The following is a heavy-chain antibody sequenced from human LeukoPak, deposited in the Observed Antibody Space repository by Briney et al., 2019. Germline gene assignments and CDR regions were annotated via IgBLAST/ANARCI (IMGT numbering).Heavy chain of an antibody. D-gene: IGHD2-2*01. CDR3: ARDEGRYQLPPSY. CDR1: GFTFSSYS. V-gene: IGHV3-21*01. Sequence: GGSLRLSCAASGFTFSSYSMNWVRQAPGKGLEWVSSISSSSSYIYYADSVKGRFTISRDNAKNSLYLQMNSLRAEDTAVYYCARDEGRYQLPPSYWGQGTLVTVSS. CDR2: ISSSSSYI. J-gene: IGHJ4*02.